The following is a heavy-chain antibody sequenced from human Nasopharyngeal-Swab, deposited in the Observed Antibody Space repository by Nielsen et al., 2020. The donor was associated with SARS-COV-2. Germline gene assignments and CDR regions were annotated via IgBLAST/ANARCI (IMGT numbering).Heavy chain of an antibody. V-gene: IGHV3-15*01. J-gene: IGHJ4*02. Sequence: ETLSLTCAASGFTFNAAWMNWVRQTPKKGLEWLGRIKTKSEDGTTTNCAAPVKGTCTISRDDSKNTVYLQMSNLKTEDTAVYYCTARVVTTNQYWGQGALVTVSS. CDR3: TARVVTTNQY. D-gene: IGHD2-21*02. CDR2: IKTKSEDGTTT. CDR1: GFTFNAAW.